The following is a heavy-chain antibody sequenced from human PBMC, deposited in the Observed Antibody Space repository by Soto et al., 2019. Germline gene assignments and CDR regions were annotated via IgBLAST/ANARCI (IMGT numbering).Heavy chain of an antibody. J-gene: IGHJ3*02. V-gene: IGHV1-3*01. D-gene: IGHD3-16*02. CDR2: INAGNRNT. CDR1: GYTFTSYA. CDR3: ARGYDYVWGSYRSDAFDI. Sequence: ASVKVSCKASGYTFTSYAIHWVRQAPGQRLEWMGWINAGNRNTEYSQKFQGRVIMTKDTSASTAYMELSSLRSEDTAVYYCARGYDYVWGSYRSDAFDIWGQGTMVTVSS.